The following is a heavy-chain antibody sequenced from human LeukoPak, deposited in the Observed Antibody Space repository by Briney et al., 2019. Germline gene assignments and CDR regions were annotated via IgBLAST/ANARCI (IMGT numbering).Heavy chain of an antibody. CDR1: GYNFATYW. CDR2: IYPDDSDT. V-gene: IGHV5-51*01. CDR3: ARGSGSYGDDYFYGMDV. D-gene: IGHD1-26*01. J-gene: IGHJ6*02. Sequence: GESLKISCKGSGYNFATYWIAWVRQMPGKGLEWMGIIYPDDSDTRYSPSFQGQVTISADKSISTAYLQWGSLKASDNAMYYCARGSGSYGDDYFYGMDVWGQGTTVTVSS.